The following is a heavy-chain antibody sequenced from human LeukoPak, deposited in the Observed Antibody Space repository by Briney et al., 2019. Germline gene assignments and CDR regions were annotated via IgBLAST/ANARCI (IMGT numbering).Heavy chain of an antibody. CDR2: IIPIFGTA. D-gene: IGHD4-17*01. Sequence: SVKVSCKASGYTFTSYYMHWVRQAPGQGLEWMGGIIPIFGTANYAQKFQGRVTITADESTSTAYMELSSLRSEDTAAYYCAHLPNGHDDYGDYRLAYYFDYWGQGTLVTVSS. J-gene: IGHJ4*02. CDR1: GYTFTSYY. CDR3: AHLPNGHDDYGDYRLAYYFDY. V-gene: IGHV1-69*13.